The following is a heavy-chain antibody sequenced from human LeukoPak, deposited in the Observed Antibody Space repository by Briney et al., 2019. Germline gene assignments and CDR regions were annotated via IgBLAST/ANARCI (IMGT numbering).Heavy chain of an antibody. Sequence: GRSLRLSCAASGFTFSSYGMHWVRQAPGKGLEWVAVISYDGSNKYYADSVKGRFTISRDNSKNTLYLQMNSLRAEDTAVYYCAKAPDSSGLDDAFDIWGQGTMVTVSS. J-gene: IGHJ3*02. V-gene: IGHV3-30*18. CDR1: GFTFSSYG. CDR3: AKAPDSSGLDDAFDI. CDR2: ISYDGSNK. D-gene: IGHD3-22*01.